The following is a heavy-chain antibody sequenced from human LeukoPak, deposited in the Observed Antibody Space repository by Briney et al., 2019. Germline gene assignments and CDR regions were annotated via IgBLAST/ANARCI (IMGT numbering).Heavy chain of an antibody. CDR1: GYTFTSYG. Sequence: ASVKVSCKASGYTFTSYGISWVRQAPGQGLEWMGWISAYNGNTNYAQKLQGRVTMTTDTSTSTAYMELRSLRSDDTAVYYCARDLREYEEVFYWYLDLWGRGTLVTVSS. D-gene: IGHD6-6*01. CDR2: ISAYNGNT. J-gene: IGHJ2*01. V-gene: IGHV1-18*01. CDR3: ARDLREYEEVFYWYLDL.